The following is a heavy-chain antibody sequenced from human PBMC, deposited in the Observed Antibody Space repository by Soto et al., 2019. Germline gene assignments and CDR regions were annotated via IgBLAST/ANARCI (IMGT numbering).Heavy chain of an antibody. CDR1: GFTFSNAW. V-gene: IGHV3-15*07. CDR3: TTARRRLLLGDYYYYGMDV. J-gene: IGHJ6*02. Sequence: GGSLRLSCAASGFTFSNAWMNWVRQAPGKGLEWVGRIKSKTDGGTTDYAAPVKGRFTISRDDSKNTLYLQMNSLKTEDTAVYYCTTARRRLLLGDYYYYGMDVWGQGTTVTVSS. CDR2: IKSKTDGGTT. D-gene: IGHD3-22*01.